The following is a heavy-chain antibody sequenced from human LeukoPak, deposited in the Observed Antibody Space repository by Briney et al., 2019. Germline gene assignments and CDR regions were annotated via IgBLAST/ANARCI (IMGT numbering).Heavy chain of an antibody. J-gene: IGHJ5*02. V-gene: IGHV3-23*01. D-gene: IGHD3-3*01. CDR2: ISGSGGST. CDR1: GFTFSSYA. Sequence: GGSLRLSCAASGFTFSSYAMSWVRQAPGKGLEWVSAISGSGGSTYYADSVKGRFTISRDNSKNTLYLQMNSLRAEDTAVYYCAKDRGTYYDFWSGYQPRYNWFDPWGQGTLVTVSS. CDR3: AKDRGTYYDFWSGYQPRYNWFDP.